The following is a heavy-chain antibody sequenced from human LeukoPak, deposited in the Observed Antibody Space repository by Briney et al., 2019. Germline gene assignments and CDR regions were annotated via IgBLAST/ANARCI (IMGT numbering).Heavy chain of an antibody. D-gene: IGHD1-26*01. CDR3: ARAGPVELYYFDY. J-gene: IGHJ4*02. CDR1: GFTLSRYG. Sequence: GGSLTLSCAASGFTLSRYGMHWVRQAPGKGLGWVAVIWYDGSNKYYADSVKGRFTISRDNSKNTLYLQMNSLRDEDTAVYYCARAGPVELYYFDYWGQGTLVTVSS. V-gene: IGHV3-33*01. CDR2: IWYDGSNK.